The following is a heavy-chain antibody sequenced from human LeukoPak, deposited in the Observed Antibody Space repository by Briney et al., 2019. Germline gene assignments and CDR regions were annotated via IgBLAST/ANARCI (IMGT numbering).Heavy chain of an antibody. V-gene: IGHV4-4*07. CDR2: IYTSGST. CDR1: GGSISSSY. Sequence: SETLSLTCTVSGGSISSSYWSWIRQPAGKGLEWIGRIYTSGSTDYNPSLASRVTISVEKSKNQLSLRLTSVNAADTAVYYRARSYSSGWYHFHYWGQGTLVTVSS. J-gene: IGHJ4*02. CDR3: ARSYSSGWYHFHY. D-gene: IGHD6-19*01.